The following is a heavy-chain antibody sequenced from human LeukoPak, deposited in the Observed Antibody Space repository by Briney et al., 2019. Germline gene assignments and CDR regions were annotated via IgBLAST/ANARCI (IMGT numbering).Heavy chain of an antibody. D-gene: IGHD1-26*01. J-gene: IGHJ4*02. CDR1: GYTFTSYG. CDR2: INPNIGTK. V-gene: IGHV1-2*02. CDR3: GWGAKACALDN. Sequence: ASVKVSCKASGYTFTSYGIIWVRQAPGQGLKGLGWINPNIGTKTSAKSLQGRVTMTTDKPITPAYMELSSLESDDTAVYNGGWGAKACALDNWGQGTLVTVSS.